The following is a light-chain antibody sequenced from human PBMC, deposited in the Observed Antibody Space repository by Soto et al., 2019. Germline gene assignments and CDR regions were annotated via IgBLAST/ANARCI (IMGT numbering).Light chain of an antibody. V-gene: IGLV2-11*01. CDR1: SSDVGGYNY. Sequence: QSVLTHPLSVSWSPGHAVTISCTGTSSDVGGYNYVSWYQQHPGKAPKLMIYDVSKRPSGVPDRFSGSKSGNTASLTISGLQAEDEADYYCCSYAGSYNLYVFGTGTKVTVL. J-gene: IGLJ1*01. CDR2: DVS. CDR3: CSYAGSYNLYV.